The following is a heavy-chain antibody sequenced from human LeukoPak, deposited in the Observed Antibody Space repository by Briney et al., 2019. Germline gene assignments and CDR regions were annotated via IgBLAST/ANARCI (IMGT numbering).Heavy chain of an antibody. Sequence: ASVKVSCKASGHTFTTYGISWVRQAPGQGPEWMGWISADNGNTKYAQKFQGRVTMTTDTSTSTAYMELRSLRSDDTAVYYCARVGDYSGYDYLNWFDPWGQGTLVTVSS. CDR3: ARVGDYSGYDYLNWFDP. J-gene: IGHJ5*02. D-gene: IGHD5-12*01. CDR1: GHTFTTYG. V-gene: IGHV1-18*01. CDR2: ISADNGNT.